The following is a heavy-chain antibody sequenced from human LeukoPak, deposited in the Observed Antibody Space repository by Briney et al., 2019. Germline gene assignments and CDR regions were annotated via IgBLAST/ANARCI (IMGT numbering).Heavy chain of an antibody. D-gene: IGHD2-15*01. J-gene: IGHJ4*02. CDR3: ARSARYCSGGSCLDH. V-gene: IGHV4-39*01. CDR2: IYYSGST. Sequence: PSETLSLTCTVSGGSISSSYYYWGWIRQPPGKGLEWIGSIYYSGSTDYNPTLKSRVTISVDTSKKQLSLKLRSVTAADTAVYYCARSARYCSGGSCLDHWGQGTLVTVSS. CDR1: GGSISSSYYY.